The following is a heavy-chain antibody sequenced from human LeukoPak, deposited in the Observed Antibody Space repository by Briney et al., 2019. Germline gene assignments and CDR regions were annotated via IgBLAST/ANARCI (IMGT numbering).Heavy chain of an antibody. CDR1: GFTFSDYY. J-gene: IGHJ4*02. CDR2: ISSSGSTI. CDR3: ASGTYYFDF. V-gene: IGHV3-11*01. Sequence: PGGSLRLSCAAPGFTFSDYYMSWLRQAPGKGAEWVSYISSSGSTIDYADSVKGRFTISRDNAKNSLYLQMNSLRAEDTAVYFCASGTYYFDFWGQGTLVTVSS. D-gene: IGHD1-26*01.